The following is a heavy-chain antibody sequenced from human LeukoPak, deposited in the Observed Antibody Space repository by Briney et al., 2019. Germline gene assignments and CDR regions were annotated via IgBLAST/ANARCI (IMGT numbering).Heavy chain of an antibody. CDR1: GGTFSSYA. D-gene: IGHD1-26*01. V-gene: IGHV1-69*13. J-gene: IGHJ4*02. CDR3: ARGSLISGNNLRTLDY. CDR2: IIPIFGTA. Sequence: GASVKVSCKASGGTFSSYAISWVRQAPGQGLEWMGGIIPIFGTANYAQKFQGRVTITADESTSTAYMELSSLGSEDTAVYYCARGSLISGNNLRTLDYWGQGTLVTVSS.